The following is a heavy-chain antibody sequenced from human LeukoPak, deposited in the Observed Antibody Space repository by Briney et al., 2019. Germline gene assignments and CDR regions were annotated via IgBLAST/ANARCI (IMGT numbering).Heavy chain of an antibody. Sequence: GGSLRLSCAASGFTFTSYSMNWVRQAPGKGLEWVSTISGGGDSTYYADSVKGRFTISRDNSKNTLYLQVNSLRAEDTAVYYCAKLYSSGRYYFDYWGQGTLVTVSS. J-gene: IGHJ4*02. CDR1: GFTFTSYS. CDR3: AKLYSSGRYYFDY. CDR2: ISGGGDST. V-gene: IGHV3-23*01. D-gene: IGHD6-19*01.